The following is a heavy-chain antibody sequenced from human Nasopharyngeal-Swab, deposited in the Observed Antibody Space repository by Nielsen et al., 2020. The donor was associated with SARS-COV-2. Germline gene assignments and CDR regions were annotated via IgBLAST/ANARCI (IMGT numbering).Heavy chain of an antibody. CDR3: AKSPRIAAAGTY. J-gene: IGHJ4*02. CDR2: IKQDGSEK. D-gene: IGHD6-13*01. V-gene: IGHV3-7*03. Sequence: GGSLRLSCAASGFTFSSYWMSWVRQAPGKGLEWVANIKQDGSEKYYVDSVKGRFTISRDNSKNTLYLQMNSLRAEDTAVYYCAKSPRIAAAGTYWGQGTLVTVSS. CDR1: GFTFSSYW.